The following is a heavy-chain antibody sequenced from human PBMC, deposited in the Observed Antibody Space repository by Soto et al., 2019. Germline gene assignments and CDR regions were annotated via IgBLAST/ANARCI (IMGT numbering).Heavy chain of an antibody. V-gene: IGHV3-30-3*01. CDR1: GFTFSSYA. Sequence: QVQLVESGGGVVQPGRSLRLSCAASGFTFSSYAMHWVRQAPGKGLEWVAVISYDGSNKYYADSVKGRFTISRDNSKNTMYLKMNSLRGDDTAVYYCASSQDQYYDILAGYSTDAWGQGTTVIVSS. D-gene: IGHD3-9*01. CDR2: ISYDGSNK. CDR3: ASSQDQYYDILAGYSTDA. J-gene: IGHJ6*02.